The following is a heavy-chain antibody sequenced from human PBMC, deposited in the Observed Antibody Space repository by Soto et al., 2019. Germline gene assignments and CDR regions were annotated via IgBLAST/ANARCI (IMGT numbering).Heavy chain of an antibody. Sequence: QVQLVESGGGVVQPGRSLRLSCAASGFTFSSYGIHWVRQAPGKGLEWVAVIYYDGSNKYYADSAKGRITISRDNSKNTLYLQMTSLRADDTAVYYCARGHGVATTMGWFDPWGQGTLVTVSS. V-gene: IGHV3-33*01. D-gene: IGHD5-12*01. J-gene: IGHJ5*02. CDR2: IYYDGSNK. CDR1: GFTFSSYG. CDR3: ARGHGVATTMGWFDP.